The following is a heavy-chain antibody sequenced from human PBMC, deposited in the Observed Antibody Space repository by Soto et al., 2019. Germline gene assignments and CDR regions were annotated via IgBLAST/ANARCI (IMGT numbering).Heavy chain of an antibody. CDR1: GYSFTSYG. J-gene: IGHJ6*02. Sequence: QVLLVQSGADVKKPGASVKVSCKASGYSFTSYGISWVRQAPGQGLEWMGWIGGYNGNTNYAQKVQGRVTMTTETSTSTAYMELRSLRSDDTAVYYCARRTRWNDGGYYNYYMDVWGQGTTVTVSS. CDR2: IGGYNGNT. D-gene: IGHD1-1*01. V-gene: IGHV1-18*01. CDR3: ARRTRWNDGGYYNYYMDV.